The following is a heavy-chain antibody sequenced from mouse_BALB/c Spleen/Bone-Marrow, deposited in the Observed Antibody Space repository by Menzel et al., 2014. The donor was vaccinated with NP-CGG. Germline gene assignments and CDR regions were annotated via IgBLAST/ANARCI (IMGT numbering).Heavy chain of an antibody. CDR2: IYPGGGYT. D-gene: IGHD2-14*01. CDR3: AREVRRYFDV. J-gene: IGHJ1*01. CDR1: GYTFANYW. V-gene: IGHV1-63*02. Sequence: QVQLKESGAELVRPGTSVKISCKASGYTFANYWLGWVKQRPGHGLEWIGDIYPGGGYTNYNEKFKGKATLTADTSSSTAYMQLSSLTSEDSAVYFCAREVRRYFDVWGAGTTVTVSS.